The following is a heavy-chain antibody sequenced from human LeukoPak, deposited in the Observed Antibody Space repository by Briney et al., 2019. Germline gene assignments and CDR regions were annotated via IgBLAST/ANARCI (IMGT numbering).Heavy chain of an antibody. J-gene: IGHJ4*02. CDR1: GGSISSGDYY. D-gene: IGHD3-22*01. CDR2: IYYSGNT. V-gene: IGHV4-61*08. Sequence: SETLSLTCTVSGGSISSGDYYWSWIRQPPGKGLEWIGYIYYSGNTNYNPSLKSRVTISVDTSKNQFSLRLSSVTAADTAVYYCARGGRYYYDSSGYSHWGQGTLVAVSS. CDR3: ARGGRYYYDSSGYSH.